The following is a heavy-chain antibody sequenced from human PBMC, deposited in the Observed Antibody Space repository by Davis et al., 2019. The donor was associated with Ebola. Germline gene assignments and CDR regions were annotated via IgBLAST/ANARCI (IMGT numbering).Heavy chain of an antibody. CDR1: GGTFRNYA. CDR2: IIPLFLTS. Sequence: AASVKVSCKASGGTFRNYALSWVRQAPGQGLEWIGGIIPLFLTSKYARKFQGRVTMTRNTSISTAYMELGSLRSEDTAVYFCARGVAVGGFYFEYWGQGTLVTVSS. D-gene: IGHD6-19*01. V-gene: IGHV1-69*05. CDR3: ARGVAVGGFYFEY. J-gene: IGHJ4*02.